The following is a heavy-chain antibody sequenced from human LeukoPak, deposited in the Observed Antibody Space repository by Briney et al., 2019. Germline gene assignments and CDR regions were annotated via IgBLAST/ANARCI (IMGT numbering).Heavy chain of an antibody. Sequence: SETLSLTCTVSGDSISSYYWSWIRQPPGKGLEWIGYIYYSGSTNYNPSLKSRVTISVDTSKNQFSLKLTSVTAADTAVYYCARFRWRDDQGRTGTFDYWGQGTLVTVSS. D-gene: IGHD5-24*01. CDR1: GDSISSYY. CDR3: ARFRWRDDQGRTGTFDY. V-gene: IGHV4-59*01. CDR2: IYYSGST. J-gene: IGHJ4*02.